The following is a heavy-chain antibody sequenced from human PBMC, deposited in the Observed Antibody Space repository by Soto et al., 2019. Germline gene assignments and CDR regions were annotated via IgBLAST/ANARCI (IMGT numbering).Heavy chain of an antibody. J-gene: IGHJ4*02. CDR2: ISAYNGNT. Sequence: EASVKVSCKASGYTFTSYGISWVRQAPGQGLEWMGWISAYNGNTNYAQKLQGRVTMTTDTSTSTAYMELRSLRSDDTAVYYCARDVGTYYYDSSGPRPFDYWGQGTLVTVSS. D-gene: IGHD3-22*01. CDR3: ARDVGTYYYDSSGPRPFDY. CDR1: GYTFTSYG. V-gene: IGHV1-18*01.